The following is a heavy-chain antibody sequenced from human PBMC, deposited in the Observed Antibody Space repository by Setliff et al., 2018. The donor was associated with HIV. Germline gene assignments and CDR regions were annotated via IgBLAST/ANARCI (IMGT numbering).Heavy chain of an antibody. V-gene: IGHV3-30*02. CDR1: GFIFSSYG. D-gene: IGHD1-1*01. J-gene: IGHJ4*02. CDR2: IRYDGSNK. CDR3: ARETRPGLTRSGFDY. Sequence: PGGSLRLSCAASGFIFSSYGMHWVRQAPGKGLEWVAFIRYDGSNKYYADSVKGRFTISRDNSKNTLYLQMNSLRAEDTAVYYCARETRPGLTRSGFDYWGQGTLVTVSS.